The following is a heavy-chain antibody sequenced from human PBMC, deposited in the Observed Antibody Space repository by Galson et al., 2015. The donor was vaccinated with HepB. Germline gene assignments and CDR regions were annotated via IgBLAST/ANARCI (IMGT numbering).Heavy chain of an antibody. CDR1: GFTFSSYA. D-gene: IGHD2-21*01. J-gene: IGHJ4*02. V-gene: IGHV3-30-3*01. CDR3: ARDLSFCGGDCYWGFGLFDY. CDR2: ISYDGSNK. Sequence: SLRLSCAASGFTFSSYAMHWVRQAPGKGLEWVAVISYDGSNKYYADSVKGRFTISRDNSKNTLYLRMNSLRAEDTAVYYCARDLSFCGGDCYWGFGLFDYWGQGTLVTVSS.